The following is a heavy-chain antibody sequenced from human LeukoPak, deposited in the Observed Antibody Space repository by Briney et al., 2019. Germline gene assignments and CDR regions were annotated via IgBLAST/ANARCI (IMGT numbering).Heavy chain of an antibody. CDR3: AIGGGSYAFDY. J-gene: IGHJ4*02. CDR1: GFTFSSYA. V-gene: IGHV3-23*01. CDR2: ISLSGGST. D-gene: IGHD1-26*01. Sequence: HSGGSLRLSCAASGFTFSSYAMSWVRQGPGKGLEWVSSISLSGGSTYYADSVKGRFIISRDNSKNTLYLQMNSLRADETAIYYCAIGGGSYAFDYWGQGTLVTVSS.